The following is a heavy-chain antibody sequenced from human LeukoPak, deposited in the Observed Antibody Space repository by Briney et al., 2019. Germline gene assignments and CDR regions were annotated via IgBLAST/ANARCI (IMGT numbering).Heavy chain of an antibody. Sequence: GGSLRLSCAASGFTFSSYEMNWVRQAPGKGLEWVSYISSSGSTIYYADSVKGRFTISRDNAKNSLYLQMNSLRAEDTAVYYCASPLDEAAAGRLDYWGQGTLVTVSS. CDR2: ISSSGSTI. CDR1: GFTFSSYE. CDR3: ASPLDEAAAGRLDY. V-gene: IGHV3-48*03. D-gene: IGHD6-13*01. J-gene: IGHJ4*02.